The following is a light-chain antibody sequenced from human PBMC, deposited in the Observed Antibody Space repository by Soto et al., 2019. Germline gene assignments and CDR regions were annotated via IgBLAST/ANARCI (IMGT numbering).Light chain of an antibody. Sequence: DIQMTQSPSSVAASVGDRVTITCRASQGIGSWLAWYQQKPGKAPKLLISAASNLQGGVPSRFSGSASGTDFTLTISILQPEDFATYYCQQAYSFPLTFGGGTKVEVK. CDR3: QQAYSFPLT. J-gene: IGKJ4*01. CDR1: QGIGSW. V-gene: IGKV1-12*01. CDR2: AAS.